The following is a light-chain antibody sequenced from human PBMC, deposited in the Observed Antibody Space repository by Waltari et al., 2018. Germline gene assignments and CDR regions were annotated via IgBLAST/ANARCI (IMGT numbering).Light chain of an antibody. CDR1: QTIGSS. CDR2: AAS. Sequence: DIQMTQSPSSLSASVGDRVTITCRASQTIGSSLNWYQQKPGKAPNLLIYAASSLQSAVPSRSSGSGSGTDFTLTISSLEPEDFATYYCQQTYSIPKRFGQGTKVEIK. V-gene: IGKV1-39*01. CDR3: QQTYSIPKR. J-gene: IGKJ1*01.